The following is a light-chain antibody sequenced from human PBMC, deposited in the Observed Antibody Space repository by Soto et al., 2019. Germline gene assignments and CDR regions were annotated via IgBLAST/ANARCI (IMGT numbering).Light chain of an antibody. J-gene: IGLJ1*01. CDR2: GNS. CDR1: SSNIGAGYD. CDR3: QSYDSSLSIYV. Sequence: QSVLTQPPSVSGAPGQRVTISCNGSSSNIGAGYDVHWYQHLPGRAPKLLIYGNSHRPSGVPDRFSGSKSVTSASLAITGLQAEDEADYYCQSYDSSLSIYVFGTGTKLTVL. V-gene: IGLV1-40*01.